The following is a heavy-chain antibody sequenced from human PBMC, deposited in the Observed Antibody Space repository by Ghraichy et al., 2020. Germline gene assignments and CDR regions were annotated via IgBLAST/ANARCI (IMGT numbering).Heavy chain of an antibody. CDR1: GFTFSSYS. V-gene: IGHV3-21*01. J-gene: IGHJ6*02. D-gene: IGHD2-15*01. Sequence: GESLNISCAASGFTFSSYSINWVRQAPGKGLEWVSSISSSSVYIYYADSVKGRFTISRDDAKNSLSLQMNSLRAEDTAVYYCARSFTPGMDVWAKGPRSPSP. CDR3: ARSFTPGMDV. CDR2: ISSSSVYI.